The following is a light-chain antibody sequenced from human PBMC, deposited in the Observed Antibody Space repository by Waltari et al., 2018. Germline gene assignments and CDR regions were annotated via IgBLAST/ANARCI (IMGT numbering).Light chain of an antibody. J-gene: IGKJ4*01. CDR3: QQYNSYSLRT. CDR2: KSS. Sequence: SESISNRLAWYQQKPGKGPKLLIYKSSTVQSGFPARFSGRGSGTEFTLTSRSLQPDDFATYYGQQYNSYSLRTFGGGTKVEIK. CDR1: ESISNR. V-gene: IGKV1-5*03.